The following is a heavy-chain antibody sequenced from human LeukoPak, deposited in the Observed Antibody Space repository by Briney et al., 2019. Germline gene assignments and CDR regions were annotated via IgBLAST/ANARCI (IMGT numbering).Heavy chain of an antibody. CDR1: GGTFSSYA. V-gene: IGHV1-69*13. CDR2: IIPIFGTA. Sequence: GASVKVSCKASGGTFSSYAISWVRQAPGQGPEWMGGIIPIFGTANYAQKFQGRVTITADESTSTAYMELSSLRSEDTAVYYCARSPGYSYEEGLDVWGKGTTVTVSS. D-gene: IGHD5-18*01. CDR3: ARSPGYSYEEGLDV. J-gene: IGHJ6*04.